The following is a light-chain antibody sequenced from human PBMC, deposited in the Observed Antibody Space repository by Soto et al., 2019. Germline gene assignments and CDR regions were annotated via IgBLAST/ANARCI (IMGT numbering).Light chain of an antibody. CDR2: WAS. CDR3: QQHYTTPYT. Sequence: DIVMTQSPDSLAVSLGERATINCKSSQSLLYSSNNKNSLVWYQHKPGQPPKVLIYWASARESGVPDRFSGSESGTDFTLTISSLQAEDVAVYYCQQHYTTPYTFGQGTKLEIK. V-gene: IGKV4-1*01. CDR1: QSLLYSSNNKNS. J-gene: IGKJ2*01.